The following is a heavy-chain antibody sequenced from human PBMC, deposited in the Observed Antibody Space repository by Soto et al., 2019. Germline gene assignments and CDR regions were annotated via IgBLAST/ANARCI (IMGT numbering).Heavy chain of an antibody. Sequence: PVGSLRLSCAVSGFTFSSYAMSWVRQAPGKGLEWVSLVSGSGYSVYYADSVKGRFTISRDNSKNILHLQMSSLKVEDTAVYYCATPRGNYYSISGNSALDYWGQGTLVTVSS. J-gene: IGHJ4*02. D-gene: IGHD3-10*01. V-gene: IGHV3-23*01. CDR3: ATPRGNYYSISGNSALDY. CDR2: VSGSGYSV. CDR1: GFTFSSYA.